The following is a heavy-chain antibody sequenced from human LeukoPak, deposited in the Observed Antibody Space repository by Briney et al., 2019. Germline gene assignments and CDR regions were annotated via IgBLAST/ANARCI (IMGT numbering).Heavy chain of an antibody. J-gene: IGHJ6*02. V-gene: IGHV4-59*01. Sequence: SGTLSLTCAVSGGSISSYYWSWIRQPPGKGLEWIGYIYYSGSTNYNPSLKSRVTISVDTSKNQFSLKLSSVTAADTAVYYCAREGGNPLGMDVWGQGTTVTVSS. CDR3: AREGGNPLGMDV. CDR2: IYYSGST. CDR1: GGSISSYY. D-gene: IGHD4-23*01.